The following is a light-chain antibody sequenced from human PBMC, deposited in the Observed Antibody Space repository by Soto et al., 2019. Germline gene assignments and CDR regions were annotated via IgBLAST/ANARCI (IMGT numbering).Light chain of an antibody. J-gene: IGKJ1*01. V-gene: IGKV1-5*03. Sequence: DIQMTQSHSTLSASVGDRVSITCLASQSISVWLAWYQQKPGKAPKLLISKASTLESGVPSRFSGSGSGTEFTLTIISLQHDDFVTYYCQQYSDYSRTFGQGTKVDIK. CDR3: QQYSDYSRT. CDR2: KAS. CDR1: QSISVW.